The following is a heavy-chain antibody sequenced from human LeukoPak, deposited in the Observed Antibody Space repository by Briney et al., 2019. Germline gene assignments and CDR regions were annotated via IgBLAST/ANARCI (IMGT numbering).Heavy chain of an antibody. CDR1: GYTFTSYG. J-gene: IGHJ5*02. CDR2: ISAYNGNT. D-gene: IGHD2-8*01. V-gene: IGHV1-18*01. Sequence: ASVKVSCKASGYTFTSYGISWVRQAPGQGLEWMGWISAYNGNTNYAQKLQGRVTITTDTSTSTAYMELRSLRSDDTAVYYCARCQYCTNGVCYFGNWFDPWGQGTLVTVSS. CDR3: ARCQYCTNGVCYFGNWFDP.